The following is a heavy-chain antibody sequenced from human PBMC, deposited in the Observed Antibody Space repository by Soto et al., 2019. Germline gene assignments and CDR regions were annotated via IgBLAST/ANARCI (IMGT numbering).Heavy chain of an antibody. CDR2: INAGNGNT. D-gene: IGHD4-17*01. Sequence: QVQLVQSGAEVKTPGASVKVSCKASGYTFTSYAMHWVRQAPGQRLEWMGWINAGNGNTKYSQKFQGRVTITRDTSASTAYMELSSLRSEDTAVYYCARDRVEGTVTNWYFDLWGRGTLVTVSS. J-gene: IGHJ2*01. CDR3: ARDRVEGTVTNWYFDL. CDR1: GYTFTSYA. V-gene: IGHV1-3*01.